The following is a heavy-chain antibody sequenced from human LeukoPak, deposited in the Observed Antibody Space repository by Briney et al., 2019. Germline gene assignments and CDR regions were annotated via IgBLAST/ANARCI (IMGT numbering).Heavy chain of an antibody. CDR1: GVSIGSGSYY. CDR2: IYYSGRT. J-gene: IGHJ4*02. D-gene: IGHD6-13*01. CDR3: ARRFSVSSQIDY. Sequence: ASETLSLTCSVSGVSIGSGSYYWVWIRQPPGKGLEWFGNIYYSGRTYYNPSHKRRVTISVDTSKNQFSLKLRSVTAADTSVYYCARRFSVSSQIDYGGQGTRVTVPS. V-gene: IGHV4-39*01.